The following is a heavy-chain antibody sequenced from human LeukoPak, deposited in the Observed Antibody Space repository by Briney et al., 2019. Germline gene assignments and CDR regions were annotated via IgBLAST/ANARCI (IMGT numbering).Heavy chain of an antibody. Sequence: ASVKVSCKASGYTFTSYYMHWVRQAPGQGLEWMGIINPSGGSTSYAQKFQGRVTMTRDTSTSTVYMELSSLRSEDTAVYYCARGGRVMGHGDYVYPGDYWGQGTLVTVSS. V-gene: IGHV1-46*01. CDR3: ARGGRVMGHGDYVYPGDY. CDR1: GYTFTSYY. J-gene: IGHJ4*02. CDR2: INPSGGST. D-gene: IGHD4-17*01.